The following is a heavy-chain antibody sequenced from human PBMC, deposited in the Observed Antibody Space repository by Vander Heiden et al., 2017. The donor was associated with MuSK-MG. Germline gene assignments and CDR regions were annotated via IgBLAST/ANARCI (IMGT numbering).Heavy chain of an antibody. CDR2: IIPILGIA. J-gene: IGHJ6*03. V-gene: IGHV1-69*04. Sequence: QVQLVQSGPEVKKPGSSVKVSCKASGGTFSSYAFSWVRQAPGRGLEWKGGIIPILGIANYAQKFQGRVTITADETTSTAYMELSSLRSEDTAVYYCARVGGYGNYYMDVWGKGTTVTVSS. CDR3: ARVGGYGNYYMDV. CDR1: GGTFSSYA. D-gene: IGHD5-18*01.